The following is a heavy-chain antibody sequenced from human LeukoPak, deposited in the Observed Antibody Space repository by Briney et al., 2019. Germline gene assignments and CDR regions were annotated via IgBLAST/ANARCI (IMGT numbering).Heavy chain of an antibody. J-gene: IGHJ4*02. CDR1: GFTFSSYA. CDR3: AKDLREASILDY. Sequence: GGPLRLSCAASGFTFSSYAMSWVRQAPGKGLEWVSAISGSGGSTYYADSVKGRFTISRDNSKNTPYLQMNSLRAEDTAVYYCAKDLREASILDYWAREPWSPSPQ. CDR2: ISGSGGST. V-gene: IGHV3-23*01. D-gene: IGHD3-3*02.